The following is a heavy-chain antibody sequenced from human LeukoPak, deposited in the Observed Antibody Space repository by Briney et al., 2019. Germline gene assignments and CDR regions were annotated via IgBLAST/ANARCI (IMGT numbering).Heavy chain of an antibody. CDR1: GYTFTSYA. J-gene: IGHJ6*03. Sequence: GASVKVSCKASGYTFTSYAMNWVRQAPGQGLEWMGGIIPIFGTANYAQKFQGRVTITADESTSTAYMELSSLRSEDTAVYYCARDGSSIDYGDAWWRGGPHRDYYYYMDVWGKGTTVTISS. V-gene: IGHV1-69*13. CDR3: ARDGSSIDYGDAWWRGGPHRDYYYYMDV. CDR2: IIPIFGTA. D-gene: IGHD4-17*01.